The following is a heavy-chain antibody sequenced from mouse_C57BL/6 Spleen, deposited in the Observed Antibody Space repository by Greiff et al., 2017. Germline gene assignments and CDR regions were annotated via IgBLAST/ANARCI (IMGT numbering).Heavy chain of an antibody. V-gene: IGHV1-15*01. Sequence: QVQLQQSGAELVRPGASVTLSCKASGYTFTDYEMHWVKQTPVHGLEWIGAIDPETGGTAYNQKFKGKAILTADKSSSTAYMELRSLTSEDSAVYYCTSVYYDYDGWGQGTTLTVSS. CDR2: IDPETGGT. CDR1: GYTFTDYE. J-gene: IGHJ2*01. CDR3: TSVYYDYDG. D-gene: IGHD2-4*01.